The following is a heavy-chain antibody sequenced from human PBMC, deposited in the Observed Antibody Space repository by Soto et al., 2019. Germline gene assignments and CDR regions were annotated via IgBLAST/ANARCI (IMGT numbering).Heavy chain of an antibody. CDR1: GFPFSTYA. Sequence: EVQLLESGGGLEQPGGSLILSYPASGFPFSTYAVSWFRQALGKGLEWVSLITVSGGSTYYADPVKGRFSISSDNSRTRLFLQMNSLRAEETAVYYCAKDRGGSGWPLFDSWGQGTLVTVSS. V-gene: IGHV3-23*01. CDR3: AKDRGGSGWPLFDS. D-gene: IGHD6-19*01. CDR2: ITVSGGST. J-gene: IGHJ4*02.